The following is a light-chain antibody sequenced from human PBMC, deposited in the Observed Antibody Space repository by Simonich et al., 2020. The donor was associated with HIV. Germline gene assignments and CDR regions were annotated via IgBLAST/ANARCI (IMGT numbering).Light chain of an antibody. CDR2: KAS. J-gene: IGKJ1*01. V-gene: IGKV1-5*03. CDR3: QQYNSYSWT. Sequence: DIQMTQSPSTLSASVGDRVTITCRASQSISSWLAWYQQKPGKAPKLLIYKASSLESWVPSRFRGSVSGTEFTLTISSLQPDDFATYYCQQYNSYSWTFGQGTKVEIK. CDR1: QSISSW.